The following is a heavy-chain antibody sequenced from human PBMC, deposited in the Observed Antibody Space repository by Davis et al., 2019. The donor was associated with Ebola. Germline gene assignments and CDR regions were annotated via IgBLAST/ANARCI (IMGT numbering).Heavy chain of an antibody. CDR2: IIPIFGTS. Sequence: SVKVSCKASAGTFISYAISWVRHAPGQGLEWMGGIIPIFGTSNYAQKFQGRVTITADESTSTAYMELSSLRSEDTAVYYCARDTNYYGSVFFDYWGQGTLVTVSS. D-gene: IGHD3-10*01. CDR3: ARDTNYYGSVFFDY. CDR1: AGTFISYA. V-gene: IGHV1-69*13. J-gene: IGHJ4*02.